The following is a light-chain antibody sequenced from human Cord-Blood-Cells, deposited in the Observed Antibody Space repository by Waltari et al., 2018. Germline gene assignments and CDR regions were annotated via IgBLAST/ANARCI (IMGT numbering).Light chain of an antibody. CDR1: QSVSSSH. V-gene: IGKV3-20*01. CDR3: QQYGSSLMYT. Sequence: EIVLTQSPGTLSLSPGERATLSCRASQSVSSSHLALYQQKPGQAPRLLIYGASSRATGIPDRFSGSGSGTDFTLTISRLEPEDFAVYYCQQYGSSLMYTFGQGTKLEIK. CDR2: GAS. J-gene: IGKJ2*01.